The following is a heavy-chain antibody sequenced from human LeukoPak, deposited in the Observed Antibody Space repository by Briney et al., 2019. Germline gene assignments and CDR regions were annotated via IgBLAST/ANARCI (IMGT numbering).Heavy chain of an antibody. Sequence: GESLKISCKGSGYSFTSYWIGWVRQMPGKGLEWMGIIYPDDSDTKYSPSFQGQVTISADKSISTAYLQWSSLKASDTAMYYCARLYYDVSGYFDYWGRGTLVTVSS. V-gene: IGHV5-51*01. J-gene: IGHJ4*02. D-gene: IGHD3-22*01. CDR3: ARLYYDVSGYFDY. CDR2: IYPDDSDT. CDR1: GYSFTSYW.